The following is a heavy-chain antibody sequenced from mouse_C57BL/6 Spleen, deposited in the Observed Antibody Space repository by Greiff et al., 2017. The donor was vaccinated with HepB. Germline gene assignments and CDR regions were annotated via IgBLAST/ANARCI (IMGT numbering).Heavy chain of an antibody. CDR1: GFTFSSYA. CDR3: ARDGAYYSSPRAMDY. J-gene: IGHJ4*01. V-gene: IGHV5-4*01. Sequence: EVKLMESGGGLVKPGGSLKLSCAASGFTFSSYAMSWVRQTPEKRLEWVATISDGGSYTYYPDNVKGRFTISRDNAKNNLYLQMSHLKSEDTAMYYCARDGAYYSSPRAMDYWGQGTSVTVSS. D-gene: IGHD2-5*01. CDR2: ISDGGSYT.